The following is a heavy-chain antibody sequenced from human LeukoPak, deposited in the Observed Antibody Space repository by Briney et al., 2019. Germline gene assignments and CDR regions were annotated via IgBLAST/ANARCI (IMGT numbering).Heavy chain of an antibody. CDR3: ANGGIAVATTGY. J-gene: IGHJ4*02. CDR2: ISNDGNNK. V-gene: IGHV3-30*18. D-gene: IGHD6-19*01. CDR1: GFTFSSYG. Sequence: PGGSLRLSCAASGFTFSSYGMHWVRQAPGKGLEWVAVISNDGNNKYYAESVEGRFTISRDNSKNTLYLQMNSLRAEDTAVYYCANGGIAVATTGYWGRGTLVTVSS.